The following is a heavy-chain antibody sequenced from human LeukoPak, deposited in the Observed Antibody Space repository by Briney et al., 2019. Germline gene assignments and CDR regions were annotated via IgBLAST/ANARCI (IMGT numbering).Heavy chain of an antibody. CDR2: IYYSGST. CDR1: GGSISSSSYY. J-gene: IGHJ5*02. V-gene: IGHV4-39*01. Sequence: SETLSLTCTVSGGSISSSSYYWGWIRQPPGKGLEWIGSIYYSGSTYYNPSLKSRVTISVDTSKNQFSLKLSSVTAADTAVYYCARQRYHYDSFDPWGQGTLVTVSS. CDR3: ARQRYHYDSFDP. D-gene: IGHD3-22*01.